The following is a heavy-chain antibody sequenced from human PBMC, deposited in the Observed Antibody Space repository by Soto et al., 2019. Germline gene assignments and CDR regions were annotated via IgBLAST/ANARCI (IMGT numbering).Heavy chain of an antibody. D-gene: IGHD3-22*01. CDR1: GFTFSYYS. J-gene: IGHJ4*02. CDR3: ARGRYYDSSLRDY. V-gene: IGHV3-21*01. CDR2: ISSSGSYI. Sequence: GGSLRLSCAASGFTFSYYSMIWVRQAPGKGLEWVSSISSSGSYIYYADSVNGRFTISRDNAENSLYLQMNSLRVEDTAVYYCARGRYYDSSLRDYWGQGTLVTVSS.